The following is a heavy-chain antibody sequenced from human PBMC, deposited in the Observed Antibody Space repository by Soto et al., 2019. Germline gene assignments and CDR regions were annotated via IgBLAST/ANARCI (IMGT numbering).Heavy chain of an antibody. CDR1: GGTFSSYA. V-gene: IGHV1-69*13. CDR3: AREVARSQGAFDI. J-gene: IGHJ3*02. D-gene: IGHD2-15*01. CDR2: IIPIFGTA. Sequence: SVNVSCKASGGTFSSYAISWVRQAPGQGLEWMGGIIPIFGTANYAQKFQGRVTITADESTSTAYMELSSLRSEDTAVYYCAREVARSQGAFDIWGQGTMVTVSS.